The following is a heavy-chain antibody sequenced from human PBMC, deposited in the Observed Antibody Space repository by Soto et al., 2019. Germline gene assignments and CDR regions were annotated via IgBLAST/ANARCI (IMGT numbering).Heavy chain of an antibody. D-gene: IGHD3-22*01. CDR2: IRQDGGEK. CDR1: GFRFSTYW. CDR3: ARSPVYYDSSGYDYFDY. Sequence: GGSLRLSCAASGFRFSTYWMSWVRQPPGKGLEWVANIRQDGGEKYYVDSVKGRFTISRDNAKNSLYLQMNSLRVEDTAVYYCARSPVYYDSSGYDYFDYWGQGTLVTV. V-gene: IGHV3-7*01. J-gene: IGHJ4*02.